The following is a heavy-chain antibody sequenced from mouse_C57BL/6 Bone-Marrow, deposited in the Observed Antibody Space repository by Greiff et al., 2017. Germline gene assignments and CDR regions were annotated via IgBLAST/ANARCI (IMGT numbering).Heavy chain of an antibody. CDR2: IYPGSGST. CDR1: GYTFTSYW. CDR3: AKEVLGSPGFDY. J-gene: IGHJ2*01. Sequence: QVQLQQPGAELVKPGASVKMSCKASGYTFTSYWITWVKPRPGQGLEWIGDIYPGSGSTNYNEKFKSKATLTVDTSSSTAYMQLSSLTSEDSAVYYCAKEVLGSPGFDYWGQGTTLTVSS. D-gene: IGHD1-3*01. V-gene: IGHV1-55*01.